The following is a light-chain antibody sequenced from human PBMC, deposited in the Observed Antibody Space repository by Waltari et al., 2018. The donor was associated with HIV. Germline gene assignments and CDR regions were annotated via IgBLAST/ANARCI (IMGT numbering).Light chain of an antibody. J-gene: IGLJ2*01. V-gene: IGLV2-23*01. CDR3: CSYAGSSSLVV. Sequence: QSALTQPASVSGSRGQSITISCTGISSDVGSHNLVSWYQKNPGKAPKVMIFEGSKRPSGVSNRFSGSKSGNTASLTISGLQAEDEADYYCCSYAGSSSLVVFGGGTKLTVL. CDR2: EGS. CDR1: SSDVGSHNL.